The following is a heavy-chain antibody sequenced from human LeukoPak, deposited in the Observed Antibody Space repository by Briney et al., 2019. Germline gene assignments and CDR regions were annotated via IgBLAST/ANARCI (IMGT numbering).Heavy chain of an antibody. V-gene: IGHV4-34*01. Sequence: PSETLSLTCAVYAGSFSGYYWGWIRQLPGKGLEWIGEINHSGSTNYNPSLRSRVTISVDTSKNQFSLKLGSVTAAATAFYYVGGEHSLHDYVWGSYRYTGGNWFDPWGQGTLVTVSS. CDR2: INHSGST. D-gene: IGHD3-16*02. J-gene: IGHJ5*02. CDR1: AGSFSGYY. CDR3: GGEHSLHDYVWGSYRYTGGNWFDP.